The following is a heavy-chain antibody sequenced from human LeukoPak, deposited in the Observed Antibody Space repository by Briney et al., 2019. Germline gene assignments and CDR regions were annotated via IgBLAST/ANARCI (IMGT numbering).Heavy chain of an antibody. CDR3: ARAVDSSGFSTFQH. J-gene: IGHJ1*01. CDR2: IYHSGST. Sequence: SETLSLTCAVSDASISSSVWWSWVRQPPGKGPEWIGSIYHSGSTYYNPSLKSRVTISVDTSKNQFSLKLKSVTAADTAVYYCARAVDSSGFSTFQHWGQGTLVTVSS. V-gene: IGHV4-4*02. CDR1: DASISSSVW. D-gene: IGHD3-22*01.